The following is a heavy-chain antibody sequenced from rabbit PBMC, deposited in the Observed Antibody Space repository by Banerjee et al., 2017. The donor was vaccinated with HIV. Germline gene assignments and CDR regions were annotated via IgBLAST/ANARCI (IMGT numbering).Heavy chain of an antibody. CDR1: GFSFTSGYY. CDR3: ARGGGYAGYGYALNL. CDR2: IYTGSSANT. D-gene: IGHD6-1*01. V-gene: IGHV1S40*01. Sequence: QSLEESGGDLVKPGASLTLTCKASGFSFTSGYYIYWVRQAPGKGLELIACIYTGSSANTYYANWAKGRFTISKTSSTTVTLQMTSLTAADTATYFCARGGGYAGYGYALNLWGQGTLVTVS. J-gene: IGHJ4*01.